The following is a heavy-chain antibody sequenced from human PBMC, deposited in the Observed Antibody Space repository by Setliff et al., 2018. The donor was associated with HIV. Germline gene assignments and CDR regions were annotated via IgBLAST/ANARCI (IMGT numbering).Heavy chain of an antibody. CDR2: IIPKSGET. V-gene: IGHV1-2*02. J-gene: IGHJ5*02. D-gene: IGHD3-16*01. CDR1: GYTFTAHH. CDR3: ARDPYDTSENPYDP. Sequence: ASVKVSCKSSGYTFTAHHIHWVRQAPGQGPEWMGWIIPKSGETSYAEKFRGRVTMTRDTSMSTAYMELNRLTFDDTAVYYCARDPYDTSENPYDPWGQGTLVTVS.